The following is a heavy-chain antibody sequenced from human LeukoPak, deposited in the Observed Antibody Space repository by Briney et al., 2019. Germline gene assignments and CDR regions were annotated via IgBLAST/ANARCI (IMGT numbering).Heavy chain of an antibody. CDR1: GFTFSSYA. CDR3: AKGKYDSSGYYYHGGADC. J-gene: IGHJ4*02. CDR2: ISGSGGST. Sequence: PGGSLRLSCAASGFTFSSYAMNWVRQAPGKGLEWVSAISGSGGSTYYADSVKGRFTISRDNSKNTLYLQMNSLRAEDTAVYYCAKGKYDSSGYYYHGGADCWGQGTLVTVSS. V-gene: IGHV3-23*01. D-gene: IGHD3-22*01.